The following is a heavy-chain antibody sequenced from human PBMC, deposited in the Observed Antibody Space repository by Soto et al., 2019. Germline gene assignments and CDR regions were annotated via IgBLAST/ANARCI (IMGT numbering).Heavy chain of an antibody. CDR3: ASGPPFGR. CDR2: IYHSGST. D-gene: IGHD3-3*01. CDR1: GGSISSGGYS. V-gene: IGHV4-30-2*01. J-gene: IGHJ4*02. Sequence: SETLSLTCAVSGGSISSGGYSWSWIRQPPGKGLEWIGYIYHSGSTYYNPSLKSRVTISVDRSKNQFSLKLSSVTAADTAVYYCASGPPFGRWGQGTLVTVSS.